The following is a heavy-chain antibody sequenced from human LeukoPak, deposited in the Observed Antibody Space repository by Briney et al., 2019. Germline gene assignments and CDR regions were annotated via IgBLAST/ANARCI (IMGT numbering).Heavy chain of an antibody. CDR2: ISGSGGST. Sequence: PGGSLRLSCAASGFTFSSYAMSWVRQAPGKGLEWVSVISGSGGSTYYADSVKGRFTISRDNSKNTLYLQMNSLRAEDAAVYYCAKDAYGDYGYLVYWGQGTLVTVSS. D-gene: IGHD4-17*01. V-gene: IGHV3-23*01. J-gene: IGHJ4*02. CDR3: AKDAYGDYGYLVY. CDR1: GFTFSSYA.